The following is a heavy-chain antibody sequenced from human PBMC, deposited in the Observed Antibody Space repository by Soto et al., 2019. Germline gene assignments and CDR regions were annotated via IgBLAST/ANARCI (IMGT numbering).Heavy chain of an antibody. CDR2: TSYDGTNN. V-gene: IGHV3-30*04. J-gene: IGHJ5*02. Sequence: QVQLVESGGGVVQPGRSLRLSCVASGFIFSNYVMHWVRQAPGMGLEWVAVTSYDGTNNYHADSVKGRFTISRDNSKNTLYLQLSSLRPEDTAVYYCGGHGAWGQGTLVTVSS. CDR3: GGHGA. D-gene: IGHD3-16*01. CDR1: GFIFSNYV.